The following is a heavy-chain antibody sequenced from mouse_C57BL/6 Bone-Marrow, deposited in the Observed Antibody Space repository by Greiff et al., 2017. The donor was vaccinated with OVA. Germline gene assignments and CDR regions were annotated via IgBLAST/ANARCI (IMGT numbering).Heavy chain of an antibody. V-gene: IGHV14-3*01. CDR2: IDPANGNT. CDR1: GFTIKNTY. D-gene: IGHD1-1*01. Sequence: EVQLQESVAELVRPGASVKLSCTASGFTIKNTYMHWVKQRPEQGLEWIGRIDPANGNTKYAPKFQGKATITADTSSNTAYLQLSSLTSEDTAIYYCARQYYGSLDVWGTGTTVTVSS. CDR3: ARQYYGSLDV. J-gene: IGHJ1*03.